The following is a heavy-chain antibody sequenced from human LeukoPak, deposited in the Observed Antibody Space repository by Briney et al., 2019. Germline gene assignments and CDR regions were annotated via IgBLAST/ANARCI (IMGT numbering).Heavy chain of an antibody. V-gene: IGHV3-49*04. CDR3: TRASVVGVTGLPDY. CDR1: GFTFGDYA. Sequence: GGSLRLSCTASGFTFGDYAMTWVRQAPGKGLEWVGFIRNKAYGATPEYAASLKGRFTISRDDSNSIAYLQMNSLKTEDTAVYYCTRASVVGVTGLPDYWGQGTLVTVSS. D-gene: IGHD3-16*01. CDR2: IRNKAYGATP. J-gene: IGHJ4*02.